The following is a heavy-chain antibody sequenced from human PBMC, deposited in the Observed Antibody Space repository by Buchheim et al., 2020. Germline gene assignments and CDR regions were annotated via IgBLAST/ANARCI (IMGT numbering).Heavy chain of an antibody. V-gene: IGHV3-15*01. CDR3: SQTILQYFDY. J-gene: IGHJ4*02. CDR2: IKSKVHGGTT. CDR1: GFTFAKAW. Sequence: EVQLVESGGGLVKPGGSLRLSCAASGFTFAKAWMSWVRQAPGKGLEWVGRIKSKVHGGTTDYAAAVRGRFTVSRDDSENTLFLQMDALKTEDTAVYYCSQTILQYFDYWGQGT. D-gene: IGHD1-7*01.